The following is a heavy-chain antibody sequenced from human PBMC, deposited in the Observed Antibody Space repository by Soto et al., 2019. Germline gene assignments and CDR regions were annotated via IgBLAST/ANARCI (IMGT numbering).Heavy chain of an antibody. CDR1: GFTFSSYA. Sequence: GGSLRLSCAASGFTFSSYAMHWVRQAPGKGLEWVAVISYDGSNKYYADSVKGRFTISRDNSKNTLYLQMNSLRAEDTAVYYCAKDRDILTGYYFDYWGQGTLFTVAS. CDR2: ISYDGSNK. J-gene: IGHJ4*02. V-gene: IGHV3-30-3*01. CDR3: AKDRDILTGYYFDY. D-gene: IGHD3-9*01.